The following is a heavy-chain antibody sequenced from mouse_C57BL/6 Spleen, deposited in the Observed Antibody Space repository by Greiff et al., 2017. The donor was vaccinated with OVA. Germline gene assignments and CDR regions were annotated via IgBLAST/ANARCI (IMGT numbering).Heavy chain of an antibody. CDR3: ARDYGSSQYYFDY. V-gene: IGHV1-81*01. Sequence: QVQLKQSGAELARPGASVKLSCKASGYTFTSYGISWVKQRTGQGLEWIGEIYPRSGNTYYNEKFKGKATLTADKSSSTAYMELRSLTSEDSAVYFCARDYGSSQYYFDYWGQGTTLTVSS. D-gene: IGHD1-1*01. CDR2: IYPRSGNT. CDR1: GYTFTSYG. J-gene: IGHJ2*01.